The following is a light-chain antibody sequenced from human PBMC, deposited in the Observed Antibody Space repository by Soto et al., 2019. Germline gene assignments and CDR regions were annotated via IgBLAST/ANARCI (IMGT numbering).Light chain of an antibody. V-gene: IGKV1-5*03. J-gene: IGKJ2*01. Sequence: EIQMSRAPYTLSSCVGACVSINCRASQSISSWLAWYQQKPGKAPKLLIYKASILEGGVPSRFSGSGSGTEFTLTISSLQPDDFAIYYCQHYDSYSATFGQGTKVDIK. CDR3: QHYDSYSAT. CDR2: KAS. CDR1: QSISSW.